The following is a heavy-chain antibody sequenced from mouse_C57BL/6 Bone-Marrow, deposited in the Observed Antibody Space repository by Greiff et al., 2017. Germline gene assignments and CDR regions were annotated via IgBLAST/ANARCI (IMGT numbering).Heavy chain of an antibody. V-gene: IGHV10-3*01. CDR3: VRGGIYYGYDLYAMDY. Sequence: EVKVVESGGGLVQPKGSLKLSCAASGFTFNTYAMHWVRQAPGKGLEWVARIRSKSSNYATYYADSVKDRFTISRDDSQSMLYLQMNNLKTEDTAMYYCVRGGIYYGYDLYAMDYWGQGTSVTVSS. CDR1: GFTFNTYA. D-gene: IGHD2-2*01. CDR2: IRSKSSNYAT. J-gene: IGHJ4*01.